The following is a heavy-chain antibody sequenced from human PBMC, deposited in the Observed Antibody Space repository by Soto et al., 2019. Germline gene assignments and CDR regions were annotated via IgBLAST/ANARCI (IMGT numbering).Heavy chain of an antibody. D-gene: IGHD2-15*01. V-gene: IGHV1-18*01. J-gene: IGHJ2*01. CDR2: ISPSTGNT. CDR3: AGCYCSVGSCYTCWHFDL. Sequence: QVQLVQSGAEVKEPGASVKLSCQASGYTFMNYAISWVRQAPGQGLEWMGWISPSTGNTDQAQNFQCRVTMTLDTSKNTANMELRTLRSVDSAVYYCAGCYCSVGSCYTCWHFDLWGRGTLVTVSS. CDR1: GYTFMNYA.